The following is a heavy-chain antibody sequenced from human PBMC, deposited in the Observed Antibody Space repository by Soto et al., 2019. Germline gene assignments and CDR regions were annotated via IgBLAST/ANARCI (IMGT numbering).Heavy chain of an antibody. CDR1: GGTFSSYA. J-gene: IGHJ4*02. D-gene: IGHD6-13*01. CDR3: ARERPPGLAAAAKHSTGTLDY. Sequence: QVQLVQSGAEVKKPGSSVKVSCKASGGTFSSYAISWVRQAPGQGLEWMGGIIPIFGTANYAQKIQGRVTITADESTSTAYMELSSLRSEDTAVYYCARERPPGLAAAAKHSTGTLDYWGQGTLVTVSS. V-gene: IGHV1-69*01. CDR2: IIPIFGTA.